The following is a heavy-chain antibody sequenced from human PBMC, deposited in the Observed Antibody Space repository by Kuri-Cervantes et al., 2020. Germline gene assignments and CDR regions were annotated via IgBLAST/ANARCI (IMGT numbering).Heavy chain of an antibody. CDR1: GFTFNAYG. Sequence: GESLKISCAVSGFTFNAYGMSWARQVPGRGLEWVSYISGSSRTIYYADSVKGRFTISRDNAKNSLYLQMNSLRDEDTAVYYCARDWPHAYQLLIRYHPYYGMDVWGQGTTVTVSS. V-gene: IGHV3-48*02. CDR2: ISGSSRTI. J-gene: IGHJ6*02. CDR3: ARDWPHAYQLLIRYHPYYGMDV. D-gene: IGHD2-2*01.